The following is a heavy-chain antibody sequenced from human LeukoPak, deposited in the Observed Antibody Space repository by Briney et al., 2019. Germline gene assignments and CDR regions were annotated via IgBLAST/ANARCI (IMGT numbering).Heavy chain of an antibody. J-gene: IGHJ4*02. CDR1: GGTFSSYA. Sequence: ASVKVSCTASGGTFSSYAISWVRQAPGQGLEWMGGIIPIFGTANYAQKFQGRVTITADESTSTAYMELSSLRSEDTAVYYCARAMVRGSRTFDYWGQGTLVTVSS. CDR3: ARAMVRGSRTFDY. V-gene: IGHV1-69*13. CDR2: IIPIFGTA. D-gene: IGHD3-10*01.